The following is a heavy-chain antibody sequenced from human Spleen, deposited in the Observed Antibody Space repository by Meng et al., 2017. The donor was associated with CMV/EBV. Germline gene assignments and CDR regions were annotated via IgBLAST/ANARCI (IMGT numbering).Heavy chain of an antibody. D-gene: IGHD2-2*01. Sequence: SQTLYSPVSSPGTMSLNNSVAWNWIRQSPSRGLEWMGRTYYWSRWCNDYAVSVKSRIPFKPDTSKNQFSLQLKSVTPEDTAVYYCARSLGDIVVVPAAYYFDYWGQGTLVTVSS. J-gene: IGHJ4*02. CDR3: ARSLGDIVVVPAAYYFDY. V-gene: IGHV6-1*01. CDR2: TYYWSRWCN. CDR1: GTMSLNNSVA.